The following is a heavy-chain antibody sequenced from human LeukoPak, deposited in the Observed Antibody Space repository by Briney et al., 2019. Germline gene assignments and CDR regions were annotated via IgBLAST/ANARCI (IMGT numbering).Heavy chain of an antibody. D-gene: IGHD4-23*01. V-gene: IGHV4-61*01. CDR3: ARHPGKVTNDWYFDL. CDR1: GGSVSSGSYD. J-gene: IGHJ2*01. CDR2: IYYSGST. Sequence: PSETLSLTCTVSGGSVSSGSYDWSWIRQPPGKGLEWIGNIYYSGSTKYNPSLKSRVTISVDTSKNQFSLKLSSVTAADTAVYYCARHPGKVTNDWYFDLWGRGTLVTVSS.